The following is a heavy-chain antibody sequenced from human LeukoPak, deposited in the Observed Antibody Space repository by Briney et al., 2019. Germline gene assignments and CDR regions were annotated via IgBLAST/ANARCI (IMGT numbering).Heavy chain of an antibody. Sequence: GGSLRLSCAASGFTFSSYSMNWVRQAPGKGLEWVSSISSSSSYIYYADSKKGRFTISRDNAKNSLDLQMNSLRVEDTAVYYCVRDRHYIGNREVRFPYWGQGALVTVSS. D-gene: IGHD3-10*01. CDR1: GFTFSSYS. V-gene: IGHV3-21*06. CDR3: VRDRHYIGNREVRFPY. CDR2: ISSSSSYI. J-gene: IGHJ4*02.